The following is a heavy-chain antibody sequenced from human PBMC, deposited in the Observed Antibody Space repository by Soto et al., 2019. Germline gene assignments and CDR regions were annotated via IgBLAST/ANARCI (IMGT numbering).Heavy chain of an antibody. D-gene: IGHD2-15*01. CDR3: ARDLGGWPNY. CDR2: INAYNGNT. Sequence: ASVKVSCKASGYTFTSYGISWVRQAPGRGLEWMGWINAYNGNTNYAQKFQGRVTMTRDTSASTAYMELSSLRSEDTAVYYCARDLGGWPNYWGQGTLVTVS. J-gene: IGHJ4*02. V-gene: IGHV1-18*01. CDR1: GYTFTSYG.